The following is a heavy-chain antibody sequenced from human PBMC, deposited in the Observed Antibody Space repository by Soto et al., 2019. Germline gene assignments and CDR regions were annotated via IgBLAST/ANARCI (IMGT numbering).Heavy chain of an antibody. J-gene: IGHJ4*02. V-gene: IGHV3-49*03. CDR3: GRGGAWDVSDF. CDR1: GFTFGDYG. D-gene: IGHD1-26*01. Sequence: EVQLVESGGGLEQPGRSLRLACTASGFTFGDYGVSWIRQAPGKGLEWVGFIRTNVFGATTKYAASVKDRFIISRDDSKGIAYLQMNSLRTEDTAVYYCGRGGAWDVSDFWCQGTLVTVSS. CDR2: IRTNVFGATT.